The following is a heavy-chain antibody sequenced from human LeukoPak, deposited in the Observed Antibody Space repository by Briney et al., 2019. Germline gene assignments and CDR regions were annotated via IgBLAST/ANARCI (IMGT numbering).Heavy chain of an antibody. D-gene: IGHD3-10*01. Sequence: GESLKISCKGSGYSFTSYWIGWVRQMPGKGLEWMWIIYPGDSDTRYSPSFQGQVTISADKSISTAYLQWSSLKASDTAMYHCARVYYGSGSYPSGNYWGQGTLVTVSS. CDR1: GYSFTSYW. J-gene: IGHJ4*02. V-gene: IGHV5-51*01. CDR3: ARVYYGSGSYPSGNY. CDR2: IYPGDSDT.